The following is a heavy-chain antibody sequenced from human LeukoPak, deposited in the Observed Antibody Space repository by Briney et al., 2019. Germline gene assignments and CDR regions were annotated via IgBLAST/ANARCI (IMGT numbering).Heavy chain of an antibody. CDR2: IQQDGSEK. V-gene: IGHV3-7*05. CDR1: GFTISRFW. D-gene: IGHD6-6*01. CDR3: AAYSSSSGWLDP. Sequence: GGSLRLSCAASGFTISRFWMTWVRQAPGKGLEGVANIQQDGSEKYYVDSVKGRFTISRDNAKNLLYLQMNSLRAEDTALYYCAAYSSSSGWLDPWGQGTLVIVSS. J-gene: IGHJ5*02.